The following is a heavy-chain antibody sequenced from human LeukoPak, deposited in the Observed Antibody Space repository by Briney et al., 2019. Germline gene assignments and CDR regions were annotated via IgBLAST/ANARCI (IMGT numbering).Heavy chain of an antibody. D-gene: IGHD3-22*01. V-gene: IGHV1-69*13. CDR2: IIPIFGTA. CDR1: GYTFTSYG. CDR3: ARDFGAPDSSGLAVYYYYGMDV. Sequence: SVKVSCKASGYTFTSYGISWVRQAPGQGLEWMGGIIPIFGTANYAQKFQGRVTITADESTSTAYMELSSLRSEDTAVYYCARDFGAPDSSGLAVYYYYGMDVWGQGTTVTVSS. J-gene: IGHJ6*02.